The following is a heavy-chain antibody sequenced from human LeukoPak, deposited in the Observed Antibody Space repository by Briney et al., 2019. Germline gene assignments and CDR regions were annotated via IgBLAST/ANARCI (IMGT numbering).Heavy chain of an antibody. V-gene: IGHV3-74*01. CDR1: GFTFGSYT. CDR2: IKTDGSST. D-gene: IGHD5-12*01. Sequence: PGGSLRLSCAASGFTFGSYTMNWVRQAPGKGLVWVSRIKTDGSSTSSADSVKGRFTISRDNAKNTLYLQMNSLRAEDTAVYYCARGTGYAVFDVWGQGTMVTVSS. J-gene: IGHJ3*01. CDR3: ARGTGYAVFDV.